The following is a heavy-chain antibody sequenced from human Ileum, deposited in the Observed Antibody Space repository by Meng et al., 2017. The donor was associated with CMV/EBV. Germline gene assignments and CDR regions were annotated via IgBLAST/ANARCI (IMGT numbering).Heavy chain of an antibody. CDR1: GLNFYENV. Sequence: GGSLRLSCTASGLNFYENVMHWVRQAPGRGLEWVAFIRYDTTERFYADSVKGRFTISRDNAKNSLYLQMNSLRAEDTALYYCAKDQSFVRYEGPFDYWGQGTLVTVSS. CDR3: AKDQSFVRYEGPFDY. V-gene: IGHV3-30*02. J-gene: IGHJ4*02. D-gene: IGHD3-10*01. CDR2: IRYDTTER.